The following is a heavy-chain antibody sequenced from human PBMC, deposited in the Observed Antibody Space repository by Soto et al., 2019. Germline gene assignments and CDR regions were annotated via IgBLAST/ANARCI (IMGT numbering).Heavy chain of an antibody. Sequence: PSDTLSLTCTVSGGSISISSYYWGWILHPPGKGLEWIGSIFYSGSTYYNPSLKSRVTISVDTSKNQFSLKLSSVTAADTAVYYCARVWVGLERPLNPQGRPPDAFDIWGQGTMVTVSS. D-gene: IGHD1-1*01. CDR2: IFYSGST. CDR1: GGSISISSYY. V-gene: IGHV4-39*07. CDR3: ARVWVGLERPLNPQGRPPDAFDI. J-gene: IGHJ3*02.